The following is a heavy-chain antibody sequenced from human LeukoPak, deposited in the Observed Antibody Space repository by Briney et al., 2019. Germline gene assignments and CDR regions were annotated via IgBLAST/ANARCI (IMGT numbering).Heavy chain of an antibody. D-gene: IGHD2-15*01. CDR2: ISDNGDST. J-gene: IGHJ4*02. V-gene: IGHV3-23*01. Sequence: EGGGSLRLSCAASGFTFSSYGMNWGRQAPGKGLEWVSSISDNGDSTYYADSVKGRFTISRDNSRNSLYLQMNSLRADDTAVYYCARDVGVYCSGGSCTACDYWGQGTLVTVSS. CDR3: ARDVGVYCSGGSCTACDY. CDR1: GFTFSSYG.